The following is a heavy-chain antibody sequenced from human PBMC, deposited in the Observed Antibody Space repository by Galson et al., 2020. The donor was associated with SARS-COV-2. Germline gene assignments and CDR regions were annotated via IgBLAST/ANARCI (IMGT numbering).Heavy chain of an antibody. CDR2: IWYDGSNK. J-gene: IGHJ4*02. CDR1: GFTFSSYG. CDR3: ARDRWGRCSWLDSSHDY. D-gene: IGHD6-13*01. Sequence: GGSLRLSCAASGFTFSSYGMHWVRQAPGKGLEWVAVIWYDGSNKYYADSVKGRFTISRDNSKNTLYLQMNSLRAEDTAVYYCARDRWGRCSWLDSSHDYWGQGTLVTVSS. V-gene: IGHV3-33*01.